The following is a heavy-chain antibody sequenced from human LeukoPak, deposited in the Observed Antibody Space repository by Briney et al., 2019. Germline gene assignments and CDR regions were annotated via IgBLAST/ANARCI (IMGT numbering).Heavy chain of an antibody. V-gene: IGHV3-48*01. D-gene: IGHD3-10*01. J-gene: IGHJ3*02. CDR3: AREESGAFDI. CDR1: GLTVRNFD. Sequence: GGSLRLSCAGSGLTVRNFDVNWFRQAPGKGLEWVSYISTSGSTVYYADSVKGRFTISRDNSKNTLSLQMNSLRAEDTAVYYCAREESGAFDIWGQGTMVTVSS. CDR2: ISTSGSTV.